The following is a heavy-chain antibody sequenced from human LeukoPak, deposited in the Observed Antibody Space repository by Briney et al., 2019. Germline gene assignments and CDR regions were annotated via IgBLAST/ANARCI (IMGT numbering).Heavy chain of an antibody. CDR2: INHSGST. Sequence: SETLSLTCAVYGGSFSGYYWSWIRQPPGKGLEWIGEINHSGSTNYNPSLKSRVTISVDTSKNQFSLKLSSVTAADTAVYYCARQAAQTYDYWGQGTLVTASS. J-gene: IGHJ4*02. V-gene: IGHV4-34*01. CDR3: ARQAAQTYDY. CDR1: GGSFSGYY.